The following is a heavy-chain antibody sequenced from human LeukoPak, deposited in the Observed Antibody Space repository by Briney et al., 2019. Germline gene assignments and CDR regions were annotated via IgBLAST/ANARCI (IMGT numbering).Heavy chain of an antibody. Sequence: GGSLRLSCAASGFSFSDYTMNWVRQAPGKGLEWVSSISSNSHNIYYGDSVKGRFTISRDNAKNSLYLQMNSLRAEDTAVYYCARDFLEWLFYFMDVWGKGTTVTVSS. CDR2: ISSNSHNI. D-gene: IGHD3-3*01. CDR3: ARDFLEWLFYFMDV. V-gene: IGHV3-21*01. J-gene: IGHJ6*03. CDR1: GFSFSDYT.